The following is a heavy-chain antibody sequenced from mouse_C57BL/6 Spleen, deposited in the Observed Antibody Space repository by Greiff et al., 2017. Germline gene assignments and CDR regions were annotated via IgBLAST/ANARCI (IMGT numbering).Heavy chain of an antibody. D-gene: IGHD1-1*01. CDR1: GFTFSDYG. CDR3: ARYPRLYPTKDY. V-gene: IGHV5-17*01. Sequence: EVKLVESGGGLVKPGGSLKLSCAASGFTFSDYGMHWVRQAPEKGLEWVAYISSGSSTIYYADTVKGRFPISRDNAKNTLFLQMTSLRSEATAMYYCARYPRLYPTKDYWGQGTSVTVSS. J-gene: IGHJ4*01. CDR2: ISSGSSTI.